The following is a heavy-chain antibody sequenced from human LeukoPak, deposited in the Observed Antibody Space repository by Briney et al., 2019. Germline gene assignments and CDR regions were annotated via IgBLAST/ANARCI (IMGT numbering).Heavy chain of an antibody. CDR3: ASSSWKKTFDY. J-gene: IGHJ4*02. CDR1: GGSITFYY. Sequence: PSETLSLTCSVSGGSITFYYWNWIRKPAGKGLEWIGRIHTSGATNYNPSLKSRVTMSIDTSQKKFSLNLTSVTAADTAVYYCASSSWKKTFDYWGQGALVTVSS. D-gene: IGHD1-1*01. V-gene: IGHV4-4*07. CDR2: IHTSGAT.